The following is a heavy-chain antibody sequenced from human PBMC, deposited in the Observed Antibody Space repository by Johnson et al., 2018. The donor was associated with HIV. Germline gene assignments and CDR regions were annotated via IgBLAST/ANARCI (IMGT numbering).Heavy chain of an antibody. CDR3: AKLHCAGGVCYTDAILYDAFDI. CDR1: GFTFSSYA. D-gene: IGHD2-8*02. Sequence: QVQLVESGGGVVQPGRSLRLSCAASGFTFSSYAMHWVRQAPGKGLEWVAVISYDGSNKYYADSVKGRFTISRANSKNTGYLQLNSLRAEDTAVYYCAKLHCAGGVCYTDAILYDAFDIWGQGTMVTVSS. CDR2: ISYDGSNK. V-gene: IGHV3-30-3*02. J-gene: IGHJ3*02.